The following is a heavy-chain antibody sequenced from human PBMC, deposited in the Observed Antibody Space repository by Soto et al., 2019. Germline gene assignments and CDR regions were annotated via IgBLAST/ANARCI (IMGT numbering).Heavy chain of an antibody. D-gene: IGHD4-17*01. CDR2: IYYSGST. Sequence: PSETLSLTCTVSGGSISSGGYYWSWIRQHPGKGLEWIGYIYYSGSTYYNPSLKSRVTISVDTSKNQFSLKLSSVTAADTAVYYCARGTGPTGRFDYWGQGTLVTVSS. CDR3: ARGTGPTGRFDY. J-gene: IGHJ4*02. V-gene: IGHV4-31*03. CDR1: GGSISSGGYY.